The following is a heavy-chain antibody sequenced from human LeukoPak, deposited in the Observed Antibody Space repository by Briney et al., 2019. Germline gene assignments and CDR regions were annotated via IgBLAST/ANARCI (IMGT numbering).Heavy chain of an antibody. J-gene: IGHJ3*02. Sequence: SETLSLTCTVSGGSISSYYWSWIRPPPGKGLEWIGYIYYSGSTNYNPSLKSRVTISVDTSKNQFSLKLSSVTAADTAVYYCARYHPSGYDAFDIWGRGTMVTVSS. CDR1: GGSISSYY. CDR3: ARYHPSGYDAFDI. D-gene: IGHD3-22*01. V-gene: IGHV4-59*01. CDR2: IYYSGST.